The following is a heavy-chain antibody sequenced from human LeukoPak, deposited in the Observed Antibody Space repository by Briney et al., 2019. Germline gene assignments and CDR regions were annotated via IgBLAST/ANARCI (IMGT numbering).Heavy chain of an antibody. Sequence: GGSLRLSCAASGFTFSNYWMHWVRQAPGKGLVWVSRINSDGSSTNYADSVKGRFTISRDNAKNTLYLQMNSLRAEDTAVYYCASDTVDTALGIDYWGQGTLVTVSS. V-gene: IGHV3-74*01. J-gene: IGHJ4*02. CDR3: ASDTVDTALGIDY. CDR2: INSDGSST. D-gene: IGHD5-18*01. CDR1: GFTFSNYW.